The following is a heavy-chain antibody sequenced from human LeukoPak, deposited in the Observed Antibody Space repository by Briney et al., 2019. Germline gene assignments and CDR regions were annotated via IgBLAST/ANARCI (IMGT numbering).Heavy chain of an antibody. D-gene: IGHD3-22*01. J-gene: IGHJ4*02. V-gene: IGHV1-69*01. CDR2: IIPIFGTA. CDR3: ASSPRKGYYDSSGYYYGDY. CDR1: GGTLSSYA. Sequence: ASVKVSCKASGGTLSSYAISWVRQAPGQGLEWMGWIIPIFGTANYAQKFQGRVTITADESTSTAYMELSSLRSEDTAVYYCASSPRKGYYDSSGYYYGDYWGQGTLVTVSS.